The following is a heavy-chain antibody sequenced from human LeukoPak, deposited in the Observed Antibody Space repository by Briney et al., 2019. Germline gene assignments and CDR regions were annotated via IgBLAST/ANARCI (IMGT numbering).Heavy chain of an antibody. Sequence: GGSLRLSCAASGFTFSSYAMHWVRQAPGKGLEWVAVISYDGSNKYYADSVKGRFTISRDNSKNTLYLQMNSLRAEDTGVYYCARPNGDFILSRAFDIWGQGTMVTVSS. CDR1: GFTFSSYA. D-gene: IGHD4-17*01. V-gene: IGHV3-30-3*01. CDR3: ARPNGDFILSRAFDI. J-gene: IGHJ3*02. CDR2: ISYDGSNK.